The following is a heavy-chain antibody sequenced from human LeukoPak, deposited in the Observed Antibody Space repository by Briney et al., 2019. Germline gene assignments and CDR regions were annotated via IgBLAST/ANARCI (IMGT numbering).Heavy chain of an antibody. D-gene: IGHD3-22*01. Sequence: GGSLRLSCEASGLTFTAFAINWVRQAPGKGPEWVSAISASGGSSFYADSVRGRFTISRDNSNNTLYLQMNSLRADDMAVYYCAKVETSYYDGSGYYPFDSWGQGTLVTVSS. CDR2: ISASGGSS. CDR3: AKVETSYYDGSGYYPFDS. CDR1: GLTFTAFA. V-gene: IGHV3-23*01. J-gene: IGHJ4*02.